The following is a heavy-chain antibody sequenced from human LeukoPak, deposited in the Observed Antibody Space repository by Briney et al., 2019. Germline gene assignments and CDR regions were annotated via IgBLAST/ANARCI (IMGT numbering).Heavy chain of an antibody. CDR3: AREKLPNYYDSSEGLDY. CDR1: GYTFTSYG. V-gene: IGHV1-18*01. J-gene: IGHJ4*02. Sequence: ASVKVSCKASGYTFTSYGISWVRQAPGQGLEWMGWISAYNGNTNYAQKLQGRVTMTTDTSTSTAYMELRSLRSDDTAVYYCAREKLPNYYDSSEGLDYWGQGTLVTVSS. CDR2: ISAYNGNT. D-gene: IGHD3-22*01.